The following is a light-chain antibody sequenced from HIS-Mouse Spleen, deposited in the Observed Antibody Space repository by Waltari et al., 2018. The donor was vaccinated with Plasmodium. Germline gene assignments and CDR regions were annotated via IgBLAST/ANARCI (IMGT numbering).Light chain of an antibody. J-gene: IGKJ3*01. Sequence: EIVLTQSPATLSSSPGARATLSCRASQSVSSYLAWYQQKPGQAPRLLIYDASNRATGIPARFSGSGSGTDFTLTISSLEPEDFAVYYCQQRSNWPITFGPGTKVDIK. CDR2: DAS. V-gene: IGKV3-11*01. CDR3: QQRSNWPIT. CDR1: QSVSSY.